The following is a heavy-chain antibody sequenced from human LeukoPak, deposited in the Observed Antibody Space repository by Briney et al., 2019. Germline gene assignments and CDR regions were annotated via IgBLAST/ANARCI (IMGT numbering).Heavy chain of an antibody. CDR3: ARGTVAVTRSHYYYGMDV. V-gene: IGHV1-69*13. CDR2: IIPIFGTA. J-gene: IGHJ6*02. CDR1: GGTFSSYA. Sequence: SVKVSCKASGGTFSSYAISWVRQAPGQGLEWMGGIIPIFGTANYAQKFQGRVTITADESTSTAYMELSSLRSEDTAVYYCARGTVAVTRSHYYYGMDVWGQGTTVTVSS. D-gene: IGHD6-19*01.